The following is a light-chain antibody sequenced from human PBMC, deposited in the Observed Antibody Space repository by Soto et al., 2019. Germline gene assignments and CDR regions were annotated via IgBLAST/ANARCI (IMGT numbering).Light chain of an antibody. CDR3: QKYNSAVDT. Sequence: IQMTQSPFSLSSSVVDRVTNTFRASQGINNYLAWYQQKPGKVPRLLIYAASTLQSGVPSRFSGSGYGTDFTLTISSLQPEDVATYYCQKYNSAVDTFGGGTKVE. V-gene: IGKV1-27*01. CDR2: AAS. J-gene: IGKJ4*01. CDR1: QGINNY.